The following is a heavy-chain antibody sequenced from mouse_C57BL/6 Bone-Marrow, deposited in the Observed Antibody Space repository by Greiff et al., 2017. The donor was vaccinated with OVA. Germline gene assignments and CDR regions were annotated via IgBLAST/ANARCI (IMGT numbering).Heavy chain of an antibody. D-gene: IGHD2-3*01. Sequence: QVQLQQSGPELVKPGASVKLSCKASGYAFSSYWMNWVKQRPGKGLEWIGRIYPGGGDTNYNGKFKGKATLTADKSSSTAYMQLSSLTSEDSAVYFCARHEHGYYASYFDYWGQGTTRTVSS. CDR3: ARHEHGYYASYFDY. J-gene: IGHJ2*01. V-gene: IGHV1-82*01. CDR2: IYPGGGDT. CDR1: GYAFSSYW.